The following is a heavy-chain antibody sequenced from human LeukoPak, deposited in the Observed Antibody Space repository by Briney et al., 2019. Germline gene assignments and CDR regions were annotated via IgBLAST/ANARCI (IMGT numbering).Heavy chain of an antibody. CDR1: GYTFTGYY. D-gene: IGHD6-13*01. V-gene: IGHV1-2*02. J-gene: IGHJ4*02. Sequence: ASVKVSCKASGYTFTGYYMHWARQAPGQGLEWMGWINPNSGGTNYAQKFQGRVTMTRDTSISTAYMELSRLRSDDTAVYYCARDLKIAAAGPVDYWGQGTLVTVSS. CDR3: ARDLKIAAAGPVDY. CDR2: INPNSGGT.